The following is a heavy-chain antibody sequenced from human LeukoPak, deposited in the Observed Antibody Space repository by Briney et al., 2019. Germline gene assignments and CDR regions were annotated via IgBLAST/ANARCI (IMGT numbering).Heavy chain of an antibody. CDR1: GFTFSSYG. CDR3: AKNELLWFGEFNAFDI. V-gene: IGHV3-30*18. J-gene: IGHJ3*02. Sequence: PGRSLRLSCAASGFTFSSYGMHWVRQAPGKGLDWVAVISYDGSNKYYVDSVKGRFTISRDNSKNMLYLQTNSLRAEDTAVYYCAKNELLWFGEFNAFDIWGQGTIVTVSS. CDR2: ISYDGSNK. D-gene: IGHD3-10*01.